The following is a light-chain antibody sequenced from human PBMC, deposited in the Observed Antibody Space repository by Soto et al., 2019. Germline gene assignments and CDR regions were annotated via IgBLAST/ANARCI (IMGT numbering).Light chain of an antibody. V-gene: IGKV1-5*03. CDR2: KAS. Sequence: DIQMTQSPSTLSASVGDRVTITCRASQSISSWLAWYQQKPGKAPKLQIYKASSLESGVPSRFSGSGSGTEFTLTISSLQPDDFASYYCQQYSSYWTFGQGTKVEIK. CDR3: QQYSSYWT. J-gene: IGKJ1*01. CDR1: QSISSW.